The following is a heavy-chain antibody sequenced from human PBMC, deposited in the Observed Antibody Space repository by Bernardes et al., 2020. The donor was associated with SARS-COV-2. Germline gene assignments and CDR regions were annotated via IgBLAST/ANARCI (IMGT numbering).Heavy chain of an antibody. J-gene: IGHJ4*02. CDR1: GFTFSAYS. D-gene: IGHD1-26*01. Sequence: GGSLSPSCEVPGFTFSAYSMNWVRLAPGKGLEWLSYISSSSTIIFYADSVKGRFTISRDNVKNSLYLQMDSLRDEDTAVYYCARGVDGGTSPPAYWGQGTLVTVSS. CDR3: ARGVDGGTSPPAY. V-gene: IGHV3-48*02. CDR2: ISSSSTII.